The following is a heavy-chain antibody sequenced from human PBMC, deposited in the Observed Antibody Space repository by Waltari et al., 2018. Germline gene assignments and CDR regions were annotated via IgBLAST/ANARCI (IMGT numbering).Heavy chain of an antibody. CDR2: INHSGST. Sequence: QVQLQQWGAGLLKPSETLSLTCSVYGGSSSAYFWRWLLQPPWTARVSIGEINHSGSTDYNPSLKSRVTISVDTSKNQFSLKLSSVTAADTAVYYCARREGIPQRYDFWSGSYTGRFDYWGQGTLVTVSS. J-gene: IGHJ4*02. D-gene: IGHD3-3*01. CDR1: GGSSSAYF. V-gene: IGHV4-34*01. CDR3: ARREGIPQRYDFWSGSYTGRFDY.